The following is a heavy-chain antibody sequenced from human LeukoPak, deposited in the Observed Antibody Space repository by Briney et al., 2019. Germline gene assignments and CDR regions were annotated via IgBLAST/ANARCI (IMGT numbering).Heavy chain of an antibody. Sequence: KPSETLSLTCTVSGGSISSYYWSWIRHPPGKGLEGIGRIYSSGNTNYNPSLEGRVTMSIDTSKKQISLKLTSVTAADTAVYYCARERGNLRGDAFDIWGQGTMVTVSS. D-gene: IGHD1-26*01. J-gene: IGHJ3*02. CDR2: IYSSGNT. V-gene: IGHV4-4*07. CDR3: ARERGNLRGDAFDI. CDR1: GGSISSYY.